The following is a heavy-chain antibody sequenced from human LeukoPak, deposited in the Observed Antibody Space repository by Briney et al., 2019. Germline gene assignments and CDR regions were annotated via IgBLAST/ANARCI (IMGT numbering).Heavy chain of an antibody. V-gene: IGHV3-15*01. Sequence: GGSLRLSCAAFGFTFSNAWMSWVRQAPGKGLEWVGRIKSQTDGGTTDYAAPVKGRFTISRDDSKNTLYLQMNSLRAEDTAVYYCASQGIYCGGDCLVWGQGTLVTVSS. D-gene: IGHD2-21*02. CDR2: IKSQTDGGTT. J-gene: IGHJ4*02. CDR3: ASQGIYCGGDCLV. CDR1: GFTFSNAW.